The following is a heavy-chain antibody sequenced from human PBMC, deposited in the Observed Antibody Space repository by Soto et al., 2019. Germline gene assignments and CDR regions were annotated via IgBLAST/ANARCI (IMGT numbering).Heavy chain of an antibody. Sequence: PGQSLKICYKGSGYILTGYTNTLVRQQPGKGLEWMGRIDPSDSQTYYSPSFRGHVTISATKSSTTVFVQCSRRRDAATAMYYCASLIFGANAGATCQNY. V-gene: IGHV5-10-1*01. CDR1: GYILTGYT. CDR2: IDPSDSQT. CDR3: ASLIFGANAGATCQNY. D-gene: IGHD3-3*01. J-gene: IGHJ6*03.